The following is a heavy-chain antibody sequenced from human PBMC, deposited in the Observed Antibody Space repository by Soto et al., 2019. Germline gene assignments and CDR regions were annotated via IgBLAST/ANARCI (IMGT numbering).Heavy chain of an antibody. CDR3: GRDGDKWDHRYLGS. V-gene: IGHV1-18*01. J-gene: IGHJ4*02. D-gene: IGHD1-26*01. CDR2: INNRNGAT. CDR1: GHTFTTYG. Sequence: QVQLVQSGAEMNRPGASLKVSCQASGHTFTTYGVSWVRQAPGQGLAWMGWINNRNGATNHARKFEGRVTMTTDRFPTTTYLELRSLRSDDTAVYYCGRDGDKWDHRYLGSWGQGTLLTVSS.